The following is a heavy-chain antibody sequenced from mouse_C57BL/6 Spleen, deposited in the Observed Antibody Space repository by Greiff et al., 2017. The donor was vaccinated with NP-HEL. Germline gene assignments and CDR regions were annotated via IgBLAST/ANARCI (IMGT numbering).Heavy chain of an antibody. CDR1: GFTFSSYA. CDR3: TRAPSTVVDYFDY. J-gene: IGHJ2*01. CDR2: ISSGGDYI. V-gene: IGHV5-9-1*02. Sequence: EVKLMESGEGLVKPGGSLKLSCAASGFTFSSYAMSWVRQTPEKRLEWVAYISSGGDYIYYADTVKGRFTISRDNARNTLYLQMSSLKSEDTAMYYCTRAPSTVVDYFDYWGQGTTLTVSS. D-gene: IGHD1-1*01.